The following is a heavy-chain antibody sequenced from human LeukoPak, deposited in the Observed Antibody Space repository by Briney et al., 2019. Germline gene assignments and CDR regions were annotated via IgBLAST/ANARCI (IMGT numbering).Heavy chain of an antibody. Sequence: PGGSLRLSCSASGFTFSSHWTHWVRQAPGKGLVWVARINGDGSETNYAGSVRGRFTISRDDAKSTLYLQMNSLRAEDTAVYCCASGSGDYGDPFDYWGQGTLVTVSS. CDR2: INGDGSET. D-gene: IGHD4-17*01. CDR1: GFTFSSHW. J-gene: IGHJ4*02. V-gene: IGHV3-74*01. CDR3: ASGSGDYGDPFDY.